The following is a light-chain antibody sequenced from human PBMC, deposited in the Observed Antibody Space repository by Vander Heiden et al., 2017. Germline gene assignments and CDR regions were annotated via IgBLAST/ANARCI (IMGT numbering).Light chain of an antibody. V-gene: IGKV3-20*01. J-gene: IGKJ2*01. CDR2: GAS. Sequence: EIVLTQSPGTLSLSPGERATLSCRASESVEHNYLAWHRQKPGQAPRLLIYGASSRPAGVSDKFSGSGSGTDFTLSISRLEPEDFAIYYCQQDTTVYTFGQGTRLDIK. CDR3: QQDTTVYT. CDR1: ESVEHNY.